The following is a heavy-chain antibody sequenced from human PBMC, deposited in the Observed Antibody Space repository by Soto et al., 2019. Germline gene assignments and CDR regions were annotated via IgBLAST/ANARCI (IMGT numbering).Heavy chain of an antibody. D-gene: IGHD2-15*01. CDR2: IYYSGST. Sequence: QVQLQESGPGLVKPSQTLSLTCTVSGGSISSGDYYWSWIRQPPGKGLEWIGYIYYSGSTCYNPSLKRRVTISVDTSKNQFSLKLSSVTAADTAVYYCARYCSGGSCYSGGGMDVWGQGTTVTVSS. J-gene: IGHJ6*02. CDR1: GGSISSGDYY. CDR3: ARYCSGGSCYSGGGMDV. V-gene: IGHV4-30-4*01.